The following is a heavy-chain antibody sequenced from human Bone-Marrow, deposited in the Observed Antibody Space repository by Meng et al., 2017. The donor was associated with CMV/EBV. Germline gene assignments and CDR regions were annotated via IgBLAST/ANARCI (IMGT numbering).Heavy chain of an antibody. CDR3: ARDLGNGRITMSY. CDR2: ISSSSSYI. V-gene: IGHV3-21*01. CDR1: GFTFSSYS. J-gene: IGHJ4*02. D-gene: IGHD3-10*02. Sequence: GGSLRLSCAASGFTFSSYSMNWVRQAPGKGLEWVSSISSSSSYIYYADSVKGRFTISRDNSKNTLYLQMNSLRAEDTAVYYCARDLGNGRITMSYWGQGTLVTVYS.